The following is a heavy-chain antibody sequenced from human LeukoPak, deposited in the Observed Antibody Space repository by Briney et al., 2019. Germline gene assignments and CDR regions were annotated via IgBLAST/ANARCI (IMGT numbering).Heavy chain of an antibody. CDR1: GFTFSSYA. J-gene: IGHJ4*02. CDR2: ISGSGGST. CDR3: AKDPGFGFDY. Sequence: GGSLRLSCAASGFTFSSYAMSWVRQAPGKGLEWASAISGSGGSTYYADSVKGRLTISRDNSKNTLYLQMNSLRAEDTAVYYCAKDPGFGFDYWGQGTLVTVSS. D-gene: IGHD3-16*01. V-gene: IGHV3-23*01.